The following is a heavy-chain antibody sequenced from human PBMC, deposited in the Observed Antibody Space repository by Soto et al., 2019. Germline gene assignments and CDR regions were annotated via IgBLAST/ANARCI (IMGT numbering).Heavy chain of an antibody. CDR3: ANDYGEYLEGYFDY. J-gene: IGHJ4*02. Sequence: GGSLRLSCAASGFTFSTYAMAWVRQAPGKGLEWVSGVSASGLNTDYADPVKGRFYISRDNSKNTVSLHMNSLRAEDTAVYYCANDYGEYLEGYFDYWGQGTLVTVSS. V-gene: IGHV3-23*01. D-gene: IGHD4-17*01. CDR1: GFTFSTYA. CDR2: VSASGLNT.